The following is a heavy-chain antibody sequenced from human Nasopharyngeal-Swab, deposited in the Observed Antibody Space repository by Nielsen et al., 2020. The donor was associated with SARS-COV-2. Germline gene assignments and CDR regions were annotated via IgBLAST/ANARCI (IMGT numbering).Heavy chain of an antibody. CDR3: ARGARRDKEDY. CDR2: INHSGST. J-gene: IGHJ4*02. V-gene: IGHV4-34*01. Sequence: LSLTCAVYGGSFSGYYWSWIRQPPGKGLEWIGEINHSGSTNYNPSLKSRVTISVDTSKNQFSLKLSSVTAADTAVYYCARGARRDKEDYWGQGTLVTVSS. D-gene: IGHD2-15*01. CDR1: GGSFSGYY.